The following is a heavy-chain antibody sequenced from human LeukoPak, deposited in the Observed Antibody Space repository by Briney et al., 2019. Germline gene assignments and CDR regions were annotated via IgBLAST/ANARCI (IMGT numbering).Heavy chain of an antibody. J-gene: IGHJ4*02. V-gene: IGHV3-23*01. D-gene: IGHD4-17*01. CDR3: AKNYGTSRPFYDY. Sequence: GGSLRLSCAASGFTFSNYAMTWVRQAPGKGLQWVSAISGDAIYTYYLDSVKGRFTTSRDNSKNTLFLQMNSLRADDTAVDYCAKNYGTSRPFYDYWGQGIVVTVSS. CDR1: GFTFSNYA. CDR2: ISGDAIYT.